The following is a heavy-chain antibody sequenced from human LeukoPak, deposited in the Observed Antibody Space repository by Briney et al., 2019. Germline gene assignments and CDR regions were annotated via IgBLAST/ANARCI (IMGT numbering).Heavy chain of an antibody. CDR2: IIPIFGTA. Sequence: SVKVSCKASGGTFSSYAISWVRQAPGQGLEWMGGIIPIFGTANYAQKFQGRVTITADESTSTAYMELSSLRSEDTAVYYCARRYYDSSVVSVPNAFDIWGQGTMVTVSS. J-gene: IGHJ3*02. D-gene: IGHD3-22*01. CDR1: GGTFSSYA. CDR3: ARRYYDSSVVSVPNAFDI. V-gene: IGHV1-69*13.